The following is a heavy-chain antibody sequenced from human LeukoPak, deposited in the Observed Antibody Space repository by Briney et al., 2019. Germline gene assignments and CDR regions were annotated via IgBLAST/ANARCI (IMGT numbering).Heavy chain of an antibody. CDR3: ARHLDYYDSSGYYGYFDY. CDR2: IYYSGST. CDR1: GGSISSYY. J-gene: IGHJ4*02. Sequence: SETLSLTCTVSGGSISSYYWSWIRQPAGKGLEWIGSIYYSGSTYYNPSLKSRVTISVDTSKNQFSLKLSSVTAADTAVYYCARHLDYYDSSGYYGYFDYWGQGTLVTVSS. V-gene: IGHV4-59*05. D-gene: IGHD3-22*01.